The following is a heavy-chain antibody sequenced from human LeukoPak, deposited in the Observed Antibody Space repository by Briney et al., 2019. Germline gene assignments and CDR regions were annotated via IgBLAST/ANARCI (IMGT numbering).Heavy chain of an antibody. CDR2: SNAGNGNT. D-gene: IGHD3-10*01. CDR3: AKGGGIYGSGRYYFDY. J-gene: IGHJ4*02. CDR1: GYTFTSYA. V-gene: IGHV1-3*02. Sequence: ASVKVSCKASGYTFTSYAMHWVRQAPGQRLEWMGWSNAGNGNTKYSQEFQGRVTITRDTSASTAYMELSSLRSEDMAVYYCAKGGGIYGSGRYYFDYWGQGTLVTVSS.